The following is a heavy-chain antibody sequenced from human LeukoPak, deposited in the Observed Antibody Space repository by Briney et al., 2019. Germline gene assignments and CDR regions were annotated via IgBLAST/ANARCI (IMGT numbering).Heavy chain of an antibody. CDR3: ARVGIAAVYMDV. J-gene: IGHJ6*03. V-gene: IGHV4-4*07. CDR2: IYTSGST. CDR1: GGSISSYF. D-gene: IGHD6-13*01. Sequence: SETPSLTCTVSGGSISSYFWSWIRQPAGKGLEWIGRIYTSGSTNYNPSLKSRVTMSVDTSKNQFSLKLSSVTAADTAVYYCARVGIAAVYMDVWGKGTTVTISS.